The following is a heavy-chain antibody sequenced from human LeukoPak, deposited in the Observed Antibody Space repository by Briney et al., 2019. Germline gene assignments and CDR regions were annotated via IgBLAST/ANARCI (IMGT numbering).Heavy chain of an antibody. CDR1: GGSISSSSYY. V-gene: IGHV4-39*01. J-gene: IGHJ3*02. Sequence: SETLSLTCTVSGGSISSSSYYWGWIRQPPGKGLEWIGSIYYSGSTYYNPSLKSRVTISVDTSKNQFSLKLSSVTAADTAVYYCARHGKVMSGTVLRFIKPDTSMDAFDIWGQGTMVTVSS. CDR2: IYYSGST. CDR3: ARHGKVMSGTVLRFIKPDTSMDAFDI. D-gene: IGHD3-3*01.